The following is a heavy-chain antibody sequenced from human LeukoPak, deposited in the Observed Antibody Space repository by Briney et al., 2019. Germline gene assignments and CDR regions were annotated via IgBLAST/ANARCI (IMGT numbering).Heavy chain of an antibody. CDR3: ARPVNSGSYEGPVVY. Sequence: GESLKISCKASGYSFTTYWIGWVRQMPGKGLEWMGITFPGGSDTKYSPPFQGLVTMSADRSISTAYLQWNSLKASDTAMYYCARPVNSGSYEGPVVYWGQGTLVTVSS. V-gene: IGHV5-51*01. CDR1: GYSFTTYW. J-gene: IGHJ4*02. D-gene: IGHD3-10*01. CDR2: TFPGGSDT.